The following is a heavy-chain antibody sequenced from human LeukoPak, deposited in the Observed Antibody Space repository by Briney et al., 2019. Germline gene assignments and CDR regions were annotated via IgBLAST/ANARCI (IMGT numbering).Heavy chain of an antibody. V-gene: IGHV3-11*04. CDR3: ARGNWGPDY. D-gene: IGHD7-27*01. CDR1: GFTFSDYY. Sequence: PGGSLRLSCAASGFTFSDYYMSWMRQAPGKWLEWVAHIDGSGRTIYYIDSVKGRFTISRDNARNSLYLQMISLGAEDTAVYYCARGNWGPDYSGQETLDIVSP. CDR2: IDGSGRTI. J-gene: IGHJ4*02.